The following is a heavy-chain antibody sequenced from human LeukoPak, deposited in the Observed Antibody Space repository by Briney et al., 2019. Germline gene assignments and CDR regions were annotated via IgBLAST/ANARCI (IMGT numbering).Heavy chain of an antibody. D-gene: IGHD3-10*01. CDR1: GGSISSYY. V-gene: IGHV4-59*01. CDR3: ARLGPGGHGEFDY. CDR2: IYYRGST. Sequence: SETLSLTCTVSGGSISSYYWSWIRQPPGKGLEWIGYIYYRGSTNYNPSLKSRVTISVDTSKNQFSLKLNSVTAADTAVYYCARLGPGGHGEFDYWGQGILVTVSS. J-gene: IGHJ4*02.